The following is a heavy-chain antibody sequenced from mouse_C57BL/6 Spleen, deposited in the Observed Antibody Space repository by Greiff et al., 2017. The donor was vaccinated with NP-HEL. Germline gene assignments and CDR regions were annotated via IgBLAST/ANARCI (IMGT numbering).Heavy chain of an antibody. J-gene: IGHJ1*03. CDR1: GYTFTSYW. V-gene: IGHV1-53*01. CDR2: INPSNGGT. Sequence: QVQLKQPGTELVKPGASVKLSCKASGYTFTSYWMHWVKQRPGQGLEWIGNINPSNGGTNYNEKFKSKATLTVDKSSSTAYMQLSSLTSEDSAVYECAREGLLYGSSEYFDVWGTGTTVTVSS. CDR3: AREGLLYGSSEYFDV. D-gene: IGHD1-1*01.